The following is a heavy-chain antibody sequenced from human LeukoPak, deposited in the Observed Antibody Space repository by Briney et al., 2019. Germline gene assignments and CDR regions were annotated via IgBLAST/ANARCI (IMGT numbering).Heavy chain of an antibody. Sequence: KPSQTLSLTWTVSWASFNSDYQYWNWIRQSPGKGLELIGSIHPSGMLYNNPSLSSRVTMSRDTSKNQFSLNLNSVTAADTAVYFCSRGLDSRKLGYWGEGILVTASS. CDR1: WASFNSDYQY. CDR3: SRGLDSRKLGY. CDR2: IHPSGML. V-gene: IGHV4-31*02. D-gene: IGHD3-22*01. J-gene: IGHJ4*02.